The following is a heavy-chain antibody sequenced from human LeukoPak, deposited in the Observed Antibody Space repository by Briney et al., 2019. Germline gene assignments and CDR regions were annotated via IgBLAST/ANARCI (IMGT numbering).Heavy chain of an antibody. CDR3: ARHYYDFWSGYFSEGSSYYYYGMDV. D-gene: IGHD3-3*01. V-gene: IGHV1-46*01. CDR2: INPSGGST. CDR1: GYTFTSYY. Sequence: GASVKVSCKASGYTFTSYYMHWVRQAPGQGLEWMGIINPSGGSTSYAQKFQGRVTMTRNTSISTAYMELSSLRSEDTAVYYCARHYYDFWSGYFSEGSSYYYYGMDVWGQGTTVTVSS. J-gene: IGHJ6*02.